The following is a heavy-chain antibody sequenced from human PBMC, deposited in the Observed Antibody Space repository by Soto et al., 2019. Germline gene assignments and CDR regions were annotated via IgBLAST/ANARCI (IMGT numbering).Heavy chain of an antibody. CDR3: ARANYFESSGPFDY. J-gene: IGHJ4*02. CDR2: IYYSGST. D-gene: IGHD3-22*01. CDR1: GGSLSSGAYY. Sequence: QVQLQESGPGLVKPSQTLSLTCTVSGGSLSSGAYYWSWIRQHPGKGLEWIGYIYYSGSTYYNPSLESRVTISVDTSRKQFSLKVSSVTAADTAMYYCARANYFESSGPFDYWGPGTLVTVSP. V-gene: IGHV4-31*03.